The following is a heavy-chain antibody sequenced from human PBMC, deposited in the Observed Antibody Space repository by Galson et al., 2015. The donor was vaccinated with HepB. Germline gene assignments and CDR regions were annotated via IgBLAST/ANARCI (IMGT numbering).Heavy chain of an antibody. D-gene: IGHD3-9*01. CDR2: FDPEDGET. J-gene: IGHJ4*02. Sequence: SVKVSCKVSGYTLTELSMHWVRQAPGKGLEWMGGFDPEDGETIYAQKFQGRVTMTEDTSTDTAYMELSSLRSEDTAVYYCATGTHIRYFDWFHRGGFVDYWGQGTLVTVSS. CDR3: ATGTHIRYFDWFHRGGFVDY. CDR1: GYTLTELS. V-gene: IGHV1-24*01.